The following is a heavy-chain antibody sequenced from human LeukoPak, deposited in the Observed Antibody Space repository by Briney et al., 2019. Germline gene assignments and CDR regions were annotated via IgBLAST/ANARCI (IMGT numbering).Heavy chain of an antibody. Sequence: GGSLRLSCAASGFTFSSYGMHWVRQAPGKGLEWVAFIRYDGSNKYYADSVKGRFTISGDNSKNTLYLQMNSLRAEDTAVYYCANPRGYDILTGYRSPFYWGQGTLVTVSS. D-gene: IGHD3-9*01. CDR3: ANPRGYDILTGYRSPFY. CDR1: GFTFSSYG. V-gene: IGHV3-30*02. CDR2: IRYDGSNK. J-gene: IGHJ4*02.